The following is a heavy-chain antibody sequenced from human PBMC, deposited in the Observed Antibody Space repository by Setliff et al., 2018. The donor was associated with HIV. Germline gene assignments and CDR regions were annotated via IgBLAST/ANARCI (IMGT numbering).Heavy chain of an antibody. J-gene: IGHJ4*02. CDR1: GGSINSYY. V-gene: IGHV4-59*04. D-gene: IGHD3-22*01. CDR3: AAGLHYYDSTGYPLTFDY. Sequence: SETLSLTCSVSGGSINSYYWSWIRQPPGKGLEWIGTLYFTGSTYYNPSLKSRVTISVDTSKNQFSLKLSSVTAADTAVYYCAAGLHYYDSTGYPLTFDYWGQGALVTVSS. CDR2: LYFTGST.